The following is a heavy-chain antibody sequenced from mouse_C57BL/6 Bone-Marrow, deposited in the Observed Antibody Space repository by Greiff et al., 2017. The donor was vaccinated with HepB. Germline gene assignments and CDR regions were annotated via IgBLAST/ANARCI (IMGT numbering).Heavy chain of an antibody. J-gene: IGHJ3*01. CDR2: INPNYGTT. CDR1: GYSFTDYN. CDR3: AHYGSSSWFAY. D-gene: IGHD1-1*01. V-gene: IGHV1-39*01. Sequence: VQLKESGPELVKPGASVKISCKASGYSFTDYNMNWVKQSNGKSLEWIGVINPNYGTTSYNQKFKGKATLTVDQSSSTAYMQHNSLTSEDSAVYYCAHYGSSSWFAYWGQGTLVTVSA.